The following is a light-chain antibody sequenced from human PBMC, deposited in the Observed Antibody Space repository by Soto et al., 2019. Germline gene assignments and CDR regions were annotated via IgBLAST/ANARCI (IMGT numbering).Light chain of an antibody. CDR3: SSYGGSANLV. Sequence: QLVLTQPPSASGSPGQSVTISCTGTSSDVGGYNYVSWYQQHPGKAPKLMIYEVSKRPSGVPDRFSGSKSGNTASLTVSGLQAEDEADYYCSSYGGSANLVFGGGTKLTVL. J-gene: IGLJ2*01. V-gene: IGLV2-8*01. CDR2: EVS. CDR1: SSDVGGYNY.